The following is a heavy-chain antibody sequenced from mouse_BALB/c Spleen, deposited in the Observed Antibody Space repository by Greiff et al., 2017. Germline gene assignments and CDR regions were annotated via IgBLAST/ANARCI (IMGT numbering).Heavy chain of an antibody. D-gene: IGHD1-1*01. Sequence: EVQRVESGGGLVKPGGSLKLSCAASGFTFSSYAMSWVRQTPEKRLEWVASISSGGSTYYPDSVKGRFTISRDNARNILYLQMSSLRSEDTAMYYCARGRGNFDYYGGYWGQGTTLTVSS. V-gene: IGHV5-6-5*01. CDR3: ARGRGNFDYYGGY. CDR2: ISSGGST. J-gene: IGHJ2*01. CDR1: GFTFSSYA.